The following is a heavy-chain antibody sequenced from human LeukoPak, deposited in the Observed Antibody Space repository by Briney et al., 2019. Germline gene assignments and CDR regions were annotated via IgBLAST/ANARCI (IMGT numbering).Heavy chain of an antibody. Sequence: GAPLHFSCKASGYSFTSYWICWVRQMPRQGLEWMGIIYPCDSDTRYSKSSHREVTISAEKSISSAYLQRSSLKASDTGMYYCARLSGSDPSYYYYGMDVWGQGTTVTVPS. CDR1: GYSFTSYW. CDR3: ARLSGSDPSYYYYGMDV. V-gene: IGHV5-51*01. CDR2: IYPCDSDT. J-gene: IGHJ6*02. D-gene: IGHD5-12*01.